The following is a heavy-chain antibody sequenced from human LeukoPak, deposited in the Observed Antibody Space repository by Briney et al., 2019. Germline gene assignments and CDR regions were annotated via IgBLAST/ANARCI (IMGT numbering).Heavy chain of an antibody. J-gene: IGHJ4*02. Sequence: SGGSLRLSCAAAGFTFDDYAMHWVRQAPGKGLEWVSGISWNSGIIGYSDSVRGRFTISRDNAKNSLYLQMNSLRAEDTALYYCAKDSQGIAVPGALYYFDYWGQGTLVTVSS. D-gene: IGHD6-13*01. CDR3: AKDSQGIAVPGALYYFDY. V-gene: IGHV3-9*01. CDR2: ISWNSGII. CDR1: GFTFDDYA.